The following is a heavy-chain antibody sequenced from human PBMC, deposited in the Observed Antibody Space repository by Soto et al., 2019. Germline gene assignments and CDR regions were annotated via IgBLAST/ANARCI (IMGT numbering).Heavy chain of an antibody. Sequence: ASVKVSCKASGYTFTNSDINWVRQAPGQGLEWMGWMNPDSGHAAYAQKFQGRVTLTTSTSKSTVYMEMRSLGSEDTAVYSCARRTHCSGRICYYGLDNWGKGTLVNVSS. CDR3: ARRTHCSGRICYYGLDN. V-gene: IGHV1-8*01. D-gene: IGHD2-15*01. J-gene: IGHJ4*02. CDR1: GYTFTNSD. CDR2: MNPDSGHA.